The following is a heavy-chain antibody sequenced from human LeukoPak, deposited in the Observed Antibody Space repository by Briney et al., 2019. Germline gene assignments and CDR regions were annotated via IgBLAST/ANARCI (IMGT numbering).Heavy chain of an antibody. Sequence: GSLRLSCAASGFTFSSYSMNWVRQAPGKGLEWVSSISSSSSYIYYADSVKGRFTISRDNAKNSLYLQMNSLRAEDTAVYYCARSPTKRVPEDYWGQGTLVTVSS. V-gene: IGHV3-21*04. CDR2: ISSSSSYI. CDR1: GFTFSSYS. J-gene: IGHJ4*02. D-gene: IGHD2-2*01. CDR3: ARSPTKRVPEDY.